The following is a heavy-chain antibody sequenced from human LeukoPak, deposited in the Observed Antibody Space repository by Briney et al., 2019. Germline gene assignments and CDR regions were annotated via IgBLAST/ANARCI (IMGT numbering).Heavy chain of an antibody. J-gene: IGHJ6*02. Sequence: GGSLRLSCAASGFTFSSYSMNWVRQAPGKGLEWVSYISSSSSTIYYADSVKGRFTISRDNAKNSLYLKMNSLRDEDTAVYYCARDRMGGSYFYYGMDVWGQGTTVTVSS. D-gene: IGHD3-10*01. V-gene: IGHV3-48*02. CDR1: GFTFSSYS. CDR3: ARDRMGGSYFYYGMDV. CDR2: ISSSSSTI.